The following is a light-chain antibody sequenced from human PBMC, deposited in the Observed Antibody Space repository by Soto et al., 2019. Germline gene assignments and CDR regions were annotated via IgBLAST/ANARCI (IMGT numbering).Light chain of an antibody. CDR3: QQYGRSGT. CDR2: ATS. CDR1: QSVSRTY. J-gene: IGKJ1*01. Sequence: ENLLTQSPCTLSLSPGERATLSCRASQSVSRTYLAWYQQKPVQAPRLLIYATSSRATGIPDRFSGSGSGTDFTLTISRLEPEDFAVYYCQQYGRSGTFGQGTKVDIK. V-gene: IGKV3-20*01.